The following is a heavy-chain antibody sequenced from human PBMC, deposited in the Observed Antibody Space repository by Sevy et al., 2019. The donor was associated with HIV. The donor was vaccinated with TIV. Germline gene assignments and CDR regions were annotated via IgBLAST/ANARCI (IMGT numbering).Heavy chain of an antibody. J-gene: IGHJ4*01. CDR1: GFTFRSYS. D-gene: IGHD3-3*01. Sequence: GGSLRLSCAASGFTFRSYSMNWVRQAPGKGLEWLSSVSDDSRYIYYSDSVKGRFTISRANAKSSLYLQMNSLRVEDTVIYYCARDLTIIGLVFGIDYGGQGKLVTVS. CDR2: VSDDSRYI. V-gene: IGHV3-21*01. CDR3: ARDLTIIGLVFGIDY.